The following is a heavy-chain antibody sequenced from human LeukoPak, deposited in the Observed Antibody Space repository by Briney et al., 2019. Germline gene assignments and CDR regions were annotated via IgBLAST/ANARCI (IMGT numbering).Heavy chain of an antibody. CDR1: GTTFSRSA. V-gene: IGHV1-69*05. Sequence: SVKVSCKASGTTFSRSAISWVRQAPGQGLEWIGGVIPILGTTNYAQKFQDRVSITTDESTSTAYMEVSSLRSVDTAVYFCARDDGSATLGFDSWGQGTLVTVPS. CDR2: VIPILGTT. CDR3: ARDDGSATLGFDS. D-gene: IGHD1-26*01. J-gene: IGHJ4*02.